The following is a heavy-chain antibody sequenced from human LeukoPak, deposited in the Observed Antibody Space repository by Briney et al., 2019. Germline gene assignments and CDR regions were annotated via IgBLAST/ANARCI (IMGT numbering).Heavy chain of an antibody. J-gene: IGHJ4*02. D-gene: IGHD2-2*01. Sequence: GGSLRLSCAAYGFTFSSYAMSWVRQAPGKGLEWVSAISGSGGSTYYADSVKGRFTISRDNSKNTLYLQMNSLRAEDTAVYYCAKDKRECSSTSCYSIFDYWGQGTLVTVSS. CDR1: GFTFSSYA. V-gene: IGHV3-23*01. CDR2: ISGSGGST. CDR3: AKDKRECSSTSCYSIFDY.